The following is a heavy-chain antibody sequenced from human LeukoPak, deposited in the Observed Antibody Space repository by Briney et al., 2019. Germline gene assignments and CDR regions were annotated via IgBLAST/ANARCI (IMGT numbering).Heavy chain of an antibody. CDR2: ISSSSSDI. V-gene: IGHV3-21*01. CDR1: GFTFTSYT. Sequence: GGSMRLSCAASGFTFTSYTMNWVRQAPGKGLEWVSSISSSSSDIFYADSLKGRFTISRDNANNLLYVQMNSLRAEDTAVYFCAREMNDRELDFYYGMDVWGQGTTVTVSS. D-gene: IGHD1-1*01. J-gene: IGHJ6*02. CDR3: AREMNDRELDFYYGMDV.